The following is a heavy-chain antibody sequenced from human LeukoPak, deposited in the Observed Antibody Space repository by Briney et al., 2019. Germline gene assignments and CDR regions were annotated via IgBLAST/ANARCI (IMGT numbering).Heavy chain of an antibody. CDR2: INHSGST. J-gene: IGHJ3*02. CDR1: GGSFSGDF. CDR3: ARRWGSGYYSFRAFDI. Sequence: SETLSLTCAVYGGSFSGDFWSWIRQSPGKGLEWIGEINHSGSTNYNPSLKSRVTISVDTSKNQFSLKLSSVTAADTAVYYCARRWGSGYYSFRAFDIWGQGTMVTVSS. V-gene: IGHV4-34*01. D-gene: IGHD3-22*01.